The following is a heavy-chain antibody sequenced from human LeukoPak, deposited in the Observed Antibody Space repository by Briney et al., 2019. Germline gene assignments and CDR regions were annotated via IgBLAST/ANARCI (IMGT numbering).Heavy chain of an antibody. J-gene: IGHJ5*02. CDR3: AKQWLVLAHWFDP. CDR1: GFPFNTQD. CDR2: ISGSGGST. V-gene: IGHV3-23*01. D-gene: IGHD6-19*01. Sequence: PSGGSLRLSCAASGFPFNTQDMRWVRQAPGKGLEWVSAISGSGGSTYYADSVKGRFTISRDNSKNTLYLQMNSLRAEDTAVYYCAKQWLVLAHWFDPWGQGTLVTVSS.